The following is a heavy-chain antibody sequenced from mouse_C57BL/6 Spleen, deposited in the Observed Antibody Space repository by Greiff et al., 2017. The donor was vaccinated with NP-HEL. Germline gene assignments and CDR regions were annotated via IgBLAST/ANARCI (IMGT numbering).Heavy chain of an antibody. CDR3: ARWSNYSLAMDY. V-gene: IGHV1-69*01. CDR2: IDPSDSYT. D-gene: IGHD2-5*01. J-gene: IGHJ4*01. Sequence: VQLQQPGAELVMPGASVKLSCKASGYTFTSYWMHWVKQRPGQGLEWIGEIDPSDSYTNYNQKFKGKSTLTVDKSSSTAYMQLSSLTSEDSAVYYCARWSNYSLAMDYWGQGTSVTVSS. CDR1: GYTFTSYW.